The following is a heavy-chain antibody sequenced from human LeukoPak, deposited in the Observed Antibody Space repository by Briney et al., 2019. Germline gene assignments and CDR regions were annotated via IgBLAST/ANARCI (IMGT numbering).Heavy chain of an antibody. V-gene: IGHV1-2*02. CDR1: GYSFTGHY. CDR2: INPNSGGT. CDR3: ARVNVLYCSGGSCYSRPDNWFDP. D-gene: IGHD2-15*01. J-gene: IGHJ5*02. Sequence: ASVKVSCKASGYSFTGHYMHWVRQAPGQGLEWMGWINPNSGGTNYAQKFQGRVTMTRDTSISTAYMELSRLRSDDTAVYYCARVNVLYCSGGSCYSRPDNWFDPWGQGTLVTVSS.